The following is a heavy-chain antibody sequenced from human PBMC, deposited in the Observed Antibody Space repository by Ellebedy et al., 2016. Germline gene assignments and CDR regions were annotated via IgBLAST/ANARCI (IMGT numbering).Heavy chain of an antibody. J-gene: IGHJ4*02. CDR2: IDGGGDKK. CDR3: RPGHYSGS. CDR1: GSAFSNFF. Sequence: GGSLRLSXATSGSAFSNFFMSWVRQAPGKGLEWVSTIDGGGDKKYFADFVKGRFTISRDNSQNTLYLHMRSLRTEDSAVYYCRPGHYSGSWGQGTLVTVSS. V-gene: IGHV3-23*01.